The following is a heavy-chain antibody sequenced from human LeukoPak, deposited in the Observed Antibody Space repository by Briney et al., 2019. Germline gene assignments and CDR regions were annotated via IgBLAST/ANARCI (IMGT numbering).Heavy chain of an antibody. J-gene: IGHJ5*02. CDR3: AREYSSSWYGHGSSGWRGWFDP. CDR2: IYHSGST. D-gene: IGHD6-13*01. CDR1: GGSISSGGYS. V-gene: IGHV4-30-2*01. Sequence: KASETLFLTCAVSGGSISSGGYSWSWIRQPPGKGLEWIGYIYHSGSTNYNPSLKSRVTISVDTSKNQFSLKLSSVTAADTAVYYCAREYSSSWYGHGSSGWRGWFDPWGQGTLVTVSS.